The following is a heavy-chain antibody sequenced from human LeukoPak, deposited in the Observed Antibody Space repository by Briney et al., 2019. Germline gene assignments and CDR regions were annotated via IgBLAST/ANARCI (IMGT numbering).Heavy chain of an antibody. V-gene: IGHV3-21*01. CDR1: GFTFSSYS. Sequence: KPGGSLRLSCAASGFTFSSYSMNWVRQAPGKGLQWVSSISGSSSHTYYADSVKGRFTISRDNAKNSLYLQMNSLRAEDTAVYYCARAPYDAVALDYWGQGTLVTVSS. D-gene: IGHD5-12*01. CDR2: ISGSSSHT. CDR3: ARAPYDAVALDY. J-gene: IGHJ4*02.